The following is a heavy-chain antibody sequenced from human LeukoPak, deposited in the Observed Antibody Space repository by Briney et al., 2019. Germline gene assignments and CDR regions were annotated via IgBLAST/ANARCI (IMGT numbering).Heavy chain of an antibody. D-gene: IGHD5-18*01. CDR3: ASHNTAMAH. CDR1: GGSISSYY. Sequence: PSETLSLTCTVSGGSISSYYWSWIRQPPGKGLEWIGYIYYSGSTNYNPSLKSRVTISVDTSKNQFSLKLSSVTAAVTAVYYCASHNTAMAHWGQGTLVTVSS. J-gene: IGHJ4*02. V-gene: IGHV4-59*01. CDR2: IYYSGST.